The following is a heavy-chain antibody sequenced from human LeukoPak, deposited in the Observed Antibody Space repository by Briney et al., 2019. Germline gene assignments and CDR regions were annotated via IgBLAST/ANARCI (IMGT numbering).Heavy chain of an antibody. CDR1: GDSINSLDL. CDR2: XXLSGTT. Sequence: PSETLSLTCTVSGDSINSLDLWSWVRQPPGKGLXXXXXXXLSGTTHSNPSXKSXVXISIDKSKNQFFLNLSSVTAADTAVYYCAGLVGRYSSGLYYYYFDYWGQGTLVTVSS. V-gene: IGHV4-4*02. J-gene: IGHJ4*02. D-gene: IGHD3-22*01. CDR3: AGLVGRYSSGLYYYYFDY.